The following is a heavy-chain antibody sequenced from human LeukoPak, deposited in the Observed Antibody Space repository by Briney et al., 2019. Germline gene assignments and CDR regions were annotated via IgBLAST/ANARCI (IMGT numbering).Heavy chain of an antibody. D-gene: IGHD3-22*01. Sequence: AGGSLRLSCAASGFTVSTNYMSWVRQARGKGLKWVSLIYSGGITQYADSVKGRFTISRDNSKNTLYLQMTSLRAEDTAVYHCARDGYYDSSGYRKHDGFDIWGQGTLVTVSS. J-gene: IGHJ3*02. V-gene: IGHV3-66*01. CDR3: ARDGYYDSSGYRKHDGFDI. CDR1: GFTVSTNY. CDR2: IYSGGIT.